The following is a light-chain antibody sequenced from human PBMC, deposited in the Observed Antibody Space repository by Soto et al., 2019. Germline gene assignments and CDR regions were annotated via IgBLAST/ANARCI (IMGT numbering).Light chain of an antibody. Sequence: EIVMMQSPATLSVSPGERATLSCRASQSVSSNLAWYQQKPGQAPRLLIYGASTRATGIPARFSGSGSGTEFTLTISRLEPEDFAVYYCQQYGSSGTFGQGTKVDI. V-gene: IGKV3-15*01. CDR2: GAS. CDR1: QSVSSN. J-gene: IGKJ1*01. CDR3: QQYGSSGT.